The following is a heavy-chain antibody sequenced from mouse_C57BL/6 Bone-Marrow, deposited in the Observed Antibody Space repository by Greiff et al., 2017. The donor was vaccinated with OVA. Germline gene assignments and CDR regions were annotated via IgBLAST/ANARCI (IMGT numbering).Heavy chain of an antibody. CDR3: ATITTVVPGFAY. CDR1: GYTFTDYN. V-gene: IGHV1-22*01. CDR2: INPNNGGT. D-gene: IGHD1-1*01. Sequence: EVQLQQSGPELVKPGASVKMSCKASGYTFTDYNMHWVKQSHGKSLEWIGYINPNNGGTSYNQKFKGKATLTVNKSSSTAYMELRSLTSEDSAVYYCATITTVVPGFAYWGQGTLVTVSA. J-gene: IGHJ3*01.